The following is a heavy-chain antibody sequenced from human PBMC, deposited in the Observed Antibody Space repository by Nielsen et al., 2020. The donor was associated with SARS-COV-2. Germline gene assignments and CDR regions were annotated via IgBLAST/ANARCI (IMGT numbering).Heavy chain of an antibody. J-gene: IGHJ1*01. D-gene: IGHD3-9*01. CDR2: INTNTGNP. CDR3: ARDLISRPPYYDSLTGYYSPTEYFQH. V-gene: IGHV7-4-1*02. Sequence: WVRQAPGQGLEWMGWINTNTGNPTYAQGFTGRFVFSLDTSVSTAYLQISSLKAEDTAVYYCARDLISRPPYYDSLTGYYSPTEYFQHWGQGTLVTVSS.